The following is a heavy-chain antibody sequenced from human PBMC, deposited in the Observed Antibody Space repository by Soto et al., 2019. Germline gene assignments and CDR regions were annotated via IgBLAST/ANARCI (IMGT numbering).Heavy chain of an antibody. CDR2: FDPEDGET. CDR3: ATDGVRDQLLSRDYYYYMDV. V-gene: IGHV1-24*01. D-gene: IGHD2-2*01. Sequence: ASVKVSCKVSGYTLTELSMHWVRQAPGKGLEWMGGFDPEDGETIYAQKFQGRVTMTEETSTDTAYMELSSLRSEDTAVYYCATDGVRDQLLSRDYYYYMDVWGKGTTVTVSS. J-gene: IGHJ6*03. CDR1: GYTLTELS.